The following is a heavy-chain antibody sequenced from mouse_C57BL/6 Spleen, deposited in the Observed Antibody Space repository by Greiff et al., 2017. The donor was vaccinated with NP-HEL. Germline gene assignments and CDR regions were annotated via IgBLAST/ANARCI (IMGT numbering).Heavy chain of an antibody. CDR1: GYTFTSYW. CDR2: IHPNSGST. D-gene: IGHD2-3*01. Sequence: QVHVKQPGAELVKPGASVKLSCKASGYTFTSYWMHWVKQRPGQGLEWIGMIHPNSGSTNYNEKFKSKATLTVDKSSSTAYMQLSSLTSEDSAVYYCARDDGSHFDYWGQGTTLTVSS. J-gene: IGHJ2*01. CDR3: ARDDGSHFDY. V-gene: IGHV1-64*01.